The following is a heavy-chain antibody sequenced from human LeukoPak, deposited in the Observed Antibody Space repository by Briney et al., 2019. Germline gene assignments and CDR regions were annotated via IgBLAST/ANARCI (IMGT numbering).Heavy chain of an antibody. CDR2: IIPIFGTA. D-gene: IGHD5-18*01. CDR1: GGTFSSYA. J-gene: IGHJ4*02. V-gene: IGHV1-69*05. CDR3: ARGRGIQLWLDY. Sequence: SVKVSCKASGGTFSSYAISWVRQAPGQGLEWMGRIIPIFGTANYAQKFQGRVTITTDETTSTAYMELSSLRSEDTAVYYCARGRGIQLWLDYWGQGTLVTVSS.